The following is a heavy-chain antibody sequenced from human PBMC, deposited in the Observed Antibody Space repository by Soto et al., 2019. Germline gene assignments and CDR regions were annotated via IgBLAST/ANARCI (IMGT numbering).Heavy chain of an antibody. V-gene: IGHV4-4*02. J-gene: IGHJ5*01. Sequence: QVQLQESGPGLVKPSGTLSLTCAVSGDSMNNNNWWSWVRQSPRKGLEWIAEIYHSGATNYNPSLQSRVTISTDKSEKQFSLKLNSVTAADTAVYYCARAGLGLAFDSWGQGALVTVSS. CDR1: GDSMNNNNW. CDR2: IYHSGAT. D-gene: IGHD6-19*01. CDR3: ARAGLGLAFDS.